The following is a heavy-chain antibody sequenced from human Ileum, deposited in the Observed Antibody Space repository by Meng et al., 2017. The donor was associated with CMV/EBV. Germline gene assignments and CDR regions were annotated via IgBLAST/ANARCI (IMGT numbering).Heavy chain of an antibody. D-gene: IGHD6-13*01. V-gene: IGHV1-18*01. CDR1: GFTXTTYA. Sequence: QVQLVQSGAEVKEPGXSVTVSCKASGFTXTTYAITWVRQAPGQGLEWMGWISAHNGNTDYAQNFEGRVTMTTDTSTSTAYMELRSLRSDDTAVFYCARVIEIKSNIGSWHQLYFDYWGQGSLVTVSS. J-gene: IGHJ4*02. CDR3: ARVIEIKSNIGSWHQLYFDY. CDR2: ISAHNGNT.